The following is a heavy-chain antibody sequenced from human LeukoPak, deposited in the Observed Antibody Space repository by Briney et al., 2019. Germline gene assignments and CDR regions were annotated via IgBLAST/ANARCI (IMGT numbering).Heavy chain of an antibody. J-gene: IGHJ4*02. D-gene: IGHD3-3*01. Sequence: GGSLGLSCAASGFTLGSYWMHWVRQAPGKGLVWVSRIKTDGSSTNYADSVKGRFTISRDNVKNTVYLQMDSLRAEDTAVYYCVRGWSGYYAIDYWGQGTLVTVSS. CDR2: IKTDGSST. CDR1: GFTLGSYW. CDR3: VRGWSGYYAIDY. V-gene: IGHV3-74*01.